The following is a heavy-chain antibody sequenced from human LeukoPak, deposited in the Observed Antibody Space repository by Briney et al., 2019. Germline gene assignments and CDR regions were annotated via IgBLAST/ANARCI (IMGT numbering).Heavy chain of an antibody. CDR1: GFTFSSYA. V-gene: IGHV3-23*01. CDR2: ISGSGGST. Sequence: GGSLRLSCAASGFTFSSYAMSWVRQAPGKGLEWVSAISGSGGSTYYADSVKGLFTISRDNSKNTLYLQMNSLRAEDTAVYYCAKDRWQQLVRGEFDYWGQGTLVTVFS. CDR3: AKDRWQQLVRGEFDY. J-gene: IGHJ4*02. D-gene: IGHD6-13*01.